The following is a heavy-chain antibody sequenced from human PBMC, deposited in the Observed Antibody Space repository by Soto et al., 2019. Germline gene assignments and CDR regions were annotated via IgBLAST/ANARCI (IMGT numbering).Heavy chain of an antibody. D-gene: IGHD3-3*01. CDR1: GFTFSSYG. V-gene: IGHV3-30*18. CDR2: ISYDGSNK. J-gene: IGHJ6*03. Sequence: GGSLRLSCAASGFTFSSYGMHWVRQAPGKGLEWVAVISYDGSNKYYADSVKGRFTISRDNSKNTLYLQMNSLRAEDKAVYYCAKDITELRFLEWLLAYYYYYMDVWGKGTTVTVSS. CDR3: AKDITELRFLEWLLAYYYYYMDV.